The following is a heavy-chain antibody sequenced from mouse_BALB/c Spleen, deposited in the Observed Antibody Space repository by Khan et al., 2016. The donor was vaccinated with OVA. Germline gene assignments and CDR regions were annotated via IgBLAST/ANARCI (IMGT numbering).Heavy chain of an antibody. V-gene: IGHV1-7*01. D-gene: IGHD2-1*01. CDR1: GYTFTTYW. Sequence: QVQLQQSGAELAKPGASVKMSCKASGYTFTTYWMHWVKQRPGQGLEWIGYIDPSTGYTEYNQKFKDKATLTTDKSSSTAYMQLSSLTSEDSAVYDGARRGIYGIFAYWGLGTLVTVSA. CDR2: IDPSTGYT. CDR3: ARRGIYGIFAY. J-gene: IGHJ3*01.